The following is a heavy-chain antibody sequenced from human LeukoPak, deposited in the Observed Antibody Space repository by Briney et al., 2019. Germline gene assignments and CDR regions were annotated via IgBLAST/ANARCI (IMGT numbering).Heavy chain of an antibody. CDR2: TSGSGGST. J-gene: IGHJ4*02. D-gene: IGHD5-12*01. Sequence: PGGSLRLSCAASGFTFSSYAMSWVRQAPGKGLEWVSATSGSGGSTYYADSVKGRFTISRDNSKNTLYLQMNSLRAEDTAVYYCAKGYSGYELSGYFDYWGQGTLVTVSS. V-gene: IGHV3-23*01. CDR1: GFTFSSYA. CDR3: AKGYSGYELSGYFDY.